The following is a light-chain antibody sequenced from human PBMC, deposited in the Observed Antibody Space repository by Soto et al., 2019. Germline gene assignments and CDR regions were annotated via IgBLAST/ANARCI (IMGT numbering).Light chain of an antibody. CDR1: QSISNW. J-gene: IGKJ4*01. CDR3: QHDNKYSLT. V-gene: IGKV1-5*03. Sequence: DIPMTQSPSALSASVGDRVTITCRASQSISNWLAWYQQKPGKAPNLLIYKASGLESGVPSRFSGSGFETELTLTINGLQPNDSATYYCQHDNKYSLTFGGGTKVEIK. CDR2: KAS.